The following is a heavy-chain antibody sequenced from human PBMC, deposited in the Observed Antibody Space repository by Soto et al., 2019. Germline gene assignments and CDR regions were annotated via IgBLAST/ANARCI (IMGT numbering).Heavy chain of an antibody. Sequence: PSETLSLTCTVSGDSSFSDGSYFWSWIRQPPGKGLEWIGSISYSGSTYYNPSLKRRVTISVDTSMNQFSLSLTSVTAADTAVYYCAREVSAHTWGRWFDPWGQGTLVTVSS. V-gene: IGHV4-39*02. J-gene: IGHJ5*02. CDR1: GDSSFSDGSYF. CDR3: AREVSAHTWGRWFDP. CDR2: ISYSGST. D-gene: IGHD3-16*01.